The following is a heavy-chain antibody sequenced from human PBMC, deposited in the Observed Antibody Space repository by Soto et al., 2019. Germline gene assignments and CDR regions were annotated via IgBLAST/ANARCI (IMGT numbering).Heavy chain of an antibody. CDR2: IRPGSDIR. J-gene: IGHJ4*02. Sequence: QVRLVESGGGLVKPEGSLRLSCAVSGFSLRDYYMTWIRQAPGKGLELLSYIRPGSDIRKYADSVEGRFTISRDNAKNLLYLHMNSLLAEDTAVYYCTRDPRITDFWGQGTLVTVSS. V-gene: IGHV3-11*01. CDR3: TRDPRITDF. CDR1: GFSLRDYY. D-gene: IGHD3-16*01.